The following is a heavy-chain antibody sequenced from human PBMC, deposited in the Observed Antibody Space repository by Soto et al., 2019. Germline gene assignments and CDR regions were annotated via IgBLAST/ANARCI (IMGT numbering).Heavy chain of an antibody. J-gene: IGHJ6*03. CDR1: GYSFTSYW. CDR3: ATTRGYSNYVNKKNYYYYMDV. D-gene: IGHD4-4*01. V-gene: IGHV5-51*01. CDR2: IYPGDSDT. Sequence: PGESLKISCKGSGYSFTSYWIGWVRQMPGKGLEWMGIIYPGDSDTRYSPSFQGQVTISADKSISTAYLQWSSLKASDTAMYYCATTRGYSNYVNKKNYYYYMDVWGKGTAVTVSS.